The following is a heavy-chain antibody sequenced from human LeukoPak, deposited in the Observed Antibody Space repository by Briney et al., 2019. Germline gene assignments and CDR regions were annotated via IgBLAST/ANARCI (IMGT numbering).Heavy chain of an antibody. CDR3: AGGGGIEAARPFDY. CDR1: GGTFSSYA. D-gene: IGHD6-13*01. V-gene: IGHV1-69*13. J-gene: IGHJ4*02. Sequence: ASVKVSCKASGGTFSSYAISWVRQAPGQGLEWMGGIIPIFGTANYAQKFQGRVTITADESTSTAYMELSSLRSEDTAVYYCAGGGGIEAARPFDYWGQGTLVTVSS. CDR2: IIPIFGTA.